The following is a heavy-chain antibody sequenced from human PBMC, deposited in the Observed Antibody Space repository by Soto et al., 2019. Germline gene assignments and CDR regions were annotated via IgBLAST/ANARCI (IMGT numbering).Heavy chain of an antibody. CDR3: ARQRTSVVTQAYFDV. V-gene: IGHV4-59*08. Sequence: SETLSLTCIVSGGPITSYYWSWIRQHPGKGLEWIGYIYYSGSTYYNPSLKSRVTISVDTSKNQFSLKLKSVTAADTALYFCARQRTSVVTQAYFDVWGPGSLVTVSS. J-gene: IGHJ4*02. CDR1: GGPITSYY. CDR2: IYYSGST. D-gene: IGHD2-21*02.